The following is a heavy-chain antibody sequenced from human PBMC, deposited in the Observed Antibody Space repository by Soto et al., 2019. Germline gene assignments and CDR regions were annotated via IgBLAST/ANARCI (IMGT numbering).Heavy chain of an antibody. CDR1: GYTFTSYG. CDR3: AGFCFWGHGGSPIVLDC. D-gene: IGHD7-27*01. V-gene: IGHV1-18*01. CDR2: ISAYNGNT. J-gene: IGHJ1*01. Sequence: ASVKVSCKASGYTFTSYGISWVRQAPGQGLEWMGWISAYNGNTNYAQKLQGRVTMTTDTSTSTAYMELRSLRSDDTAVYYCAGFCFWGHGGSPIVLDCGGQGPLVPFSS.